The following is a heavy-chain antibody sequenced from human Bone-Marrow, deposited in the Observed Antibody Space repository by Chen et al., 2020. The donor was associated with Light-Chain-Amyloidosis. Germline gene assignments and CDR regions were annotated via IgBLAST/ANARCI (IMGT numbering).Heavy chain of an antibody. Sequence: EVQLEQSGPEVKKPGESLKISCKGSGYTFPNYWIGWVRQMPWKGLEWMGVIYPDDSDARYSPSFDGQVTISADKSITPAYLQWRSLKASDTAMYYCARRRDGYNFDYWGQGTLVTVSS. D-gene: IGHD5-12*01. V-gene: IGHV5-51*01. CDR3: ARRRDGYNFDY. CDR1: GYTFPNYW. J-gene: IGHJ4*02. CDR2: IYPDDSDA.